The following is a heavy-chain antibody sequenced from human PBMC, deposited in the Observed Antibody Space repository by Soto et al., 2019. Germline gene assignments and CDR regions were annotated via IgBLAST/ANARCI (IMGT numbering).Heavy chain of an antibody. Sequence: GGSLRLSCAASGFTFSSYAMSWVRQAPGKGLEWVSAISGSGGSTYYADSVKGRFTISRDNSKNTLYLQMNSLRAEDTAVYYCAKDAEDIVVVAERPPFYYWGQGTLVTVSS. J-gene: IGHJ4*02. CDR1: GFTFSSYA. V-gene: IGHV3-23*01. D-gene: IGHD2-15*01. CDR3: AKDAEDIVVVAERPPFYY. CDR2: ISGSGGST.